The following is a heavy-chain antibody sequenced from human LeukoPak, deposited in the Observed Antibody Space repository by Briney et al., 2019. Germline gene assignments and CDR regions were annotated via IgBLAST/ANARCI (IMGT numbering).Heavy chain of an antibody. V-gene: IGHV4-39*01. CDR2: IYYSGST. CDR1: GGSISSSSYY. Sequence: PSETLSLTCTVSGGSISSSSYYWGWIRQPPGKGLEWIGSIYYSGSTYYNPSLKSRVTISVDTSKNQFSLQLSSVTAASTAVHYCARQAPTWGYGSGSYIPGRLDYWGQGTLVTVSS. J-gene: IGHJ4*02. D-gene: IGHD3-10*01. CDR3: ARQAPTWGYGSGSYIPGRLDY.